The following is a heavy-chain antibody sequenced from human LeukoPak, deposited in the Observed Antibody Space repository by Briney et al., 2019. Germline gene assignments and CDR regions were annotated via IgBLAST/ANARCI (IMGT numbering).Heavy chain of an antibody. CDR3: VREYSSSSGRAFDI. CDR1: GFTFSSYW. V-gene: IGHV3-74*01. Sequence: PGGSLRLSCAASGFTFSSYWMHWVRQAPGKGLVLVSRISADGSSTNSADSVKGRLTISRDNAKNTLYLQMNSLRAEDTAVYYCVREYSSSSGRAFDIWGQGTMVTVSP. CDR2: ISADGSST. D-gene: IGHD6-6*01. J-gene: IGHJ3*02.